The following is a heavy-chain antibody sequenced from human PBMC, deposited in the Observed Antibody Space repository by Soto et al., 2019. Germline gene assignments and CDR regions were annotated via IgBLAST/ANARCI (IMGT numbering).Heavy chain of an antibody. CDR2: INSDERIT. J-gene: IGHJ4*02. Sequence: EVQLVESGGGLVQPGGSLRLSCAASGFTFSNCWMHWVRQAPGKGLVWVSRINSDERITSYADSVKGRFTISRDNAKNTLYLQMNSLRDEDTAVYYCARVGYGSGSYHFDYWGQGTLVTVSS. CDR1: GFTFSNCW. V-gene: IGHV3-74*01. D-gene: IGHD3-10*01. CDR3: ARVGYGSGSYHFDY.